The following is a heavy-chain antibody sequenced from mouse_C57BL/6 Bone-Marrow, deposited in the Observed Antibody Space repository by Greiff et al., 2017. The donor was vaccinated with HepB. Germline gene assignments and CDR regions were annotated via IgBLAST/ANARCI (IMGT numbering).Heavy chain of an antibody. CDR2: ISDGGSYT. CDR3: ARGLITTGGYFDV. D-gene: IGHD1-1*01. J-gene: IGHJ1*03. Sequence: EVNVVESGGGLVKPGGSLKLSCAASGFTFSSYAMSWVRQTPEKRLEWVATISDGGSYTYYPDNVKGRFTISRDNAKNNLYLQMSHLKSEDTAMYYCARGLITTGGYFDVWGTGTTVTVSS. V-gene: IGHV5-4*03. CDR1: GFTFSSYA.